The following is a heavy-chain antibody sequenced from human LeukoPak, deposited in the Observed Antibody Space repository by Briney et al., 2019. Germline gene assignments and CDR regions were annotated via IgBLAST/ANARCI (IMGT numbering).Heavy chain of an antibody. CDR2: MNPNSGNT. CDR1: GYTFPSYD. CDR3: ARGPKWSGSYYYFDF. J-gene: IGHJ4*02. V-gene: IGHV1-8*01. D-gene: IGHD1-26*01. Sequence: GASVKVSCKTSGYTFPSYDINWVRQATGQGLEWMGWMNPNSGNTGYARKFQGRVTITRNTSITTAYMDLTSLRSEDTAVYFCARGPKWSGSYYYFDFWGQGTLVTVSS.